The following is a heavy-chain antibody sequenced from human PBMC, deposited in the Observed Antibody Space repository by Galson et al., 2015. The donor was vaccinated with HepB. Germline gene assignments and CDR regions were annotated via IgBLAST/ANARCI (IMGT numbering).Heavy chain of an antibody. J-gene: IGHJ6*02. D-gene: IGHD3-16*02. CDR1: GGTLSNYG. CDR2: IIPIFNTA. CDR3: ARWEWGEYYSSLYYYYAMDV. Sequence: SVKVSCKASGGTLSNYGYSWVRQAPGQGLEWMGGIIPIFNTAMYAQKFQGRLTITADESRSTAFMELASLTSEDTAVYYCARWEWGEYYSSLYYYYAMDVWGQGTTVTVSS. V-gene: IGHV1-69*13.